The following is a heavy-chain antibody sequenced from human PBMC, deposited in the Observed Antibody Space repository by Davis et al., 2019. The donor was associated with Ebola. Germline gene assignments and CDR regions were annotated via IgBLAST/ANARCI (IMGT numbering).Heavy chain of an antibody. Sequence: ASVKVSCKSSGYTFTSYGLVWVRQAPGLGLEWMGWISGFNTNTNFAQKFQGRVTVSKDTSTNTAYMDLRSRTSDDTAIYYCARVPNYDVLTGTSSYYFDYWGQGTLVTVSS. CDR1: GYTFTSYG. J-gene: IGHJ4*02. V-gene: IGHV1-18*04. CDR2: ISGFNTNT. D-gene: IGHD3-9*01. CDR3: ARVPNYDVLTGTSSYYFDY.